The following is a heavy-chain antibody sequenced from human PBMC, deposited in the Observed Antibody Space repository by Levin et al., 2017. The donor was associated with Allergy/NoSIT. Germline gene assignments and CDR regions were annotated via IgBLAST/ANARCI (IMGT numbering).Heavy chain of an antibody. Sequence: SCAVSGDSVSSHNWWGWVRQPPGVGLEWIGKINRRGGTSYAPSLKSRVTMSVDKSKNQFSLELTSVTAADTAVYYCARDYYYYIDVWGEGTTVTVSS. J-gene: IGHJ6*03. CDR3: ARDYYYYIDV. CDR1: GDSVSSHNW. CDR2: INRRGGT. V-gene: IGHV4-4*02.